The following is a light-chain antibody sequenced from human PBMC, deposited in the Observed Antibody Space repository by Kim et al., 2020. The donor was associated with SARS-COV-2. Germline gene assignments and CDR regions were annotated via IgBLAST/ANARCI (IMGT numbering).Light chain of an antibody. J-gene: IGKJ2*01. CDR1: QSVYNW. CDR3: QQYNAYPHT. V-gene: IGKV1-5*01. CDR2: DAS. Sequence: ASVGDRVTITCRASQSVYNWMAGYQHKPGKAPNLLIYDASTLESGIPSRFSGSGYGTEFILTINSLHPDDFATYYCQQYNAYPHTFGQGTKVDIK.